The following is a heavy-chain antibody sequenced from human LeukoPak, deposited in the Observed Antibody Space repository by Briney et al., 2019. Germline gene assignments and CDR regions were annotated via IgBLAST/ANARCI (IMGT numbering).Heavy chain of an antibody. V-gene: IGHV3-30*18. CDR2: ISYDGSNK. CDR3: AKAPSIGEDYHYNYGMDV. J-gene: IGHJ6*02. D-gene: IGHD4-11*01. Sequence: PGKSLRLSCAASGFTFSSYGMHWVRQAPGKGLEWVAVISYDGSNKYYADSVKGRFTISRDNSKNTLYLQMNSLRAEDTAVYYCAKAPSIGEDYHYNYGMDVWGQGTTVTVSS. CDR1: GFTFSSYG.